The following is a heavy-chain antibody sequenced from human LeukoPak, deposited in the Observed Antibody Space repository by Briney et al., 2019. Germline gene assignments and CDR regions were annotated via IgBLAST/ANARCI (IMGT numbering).Heavy chain of an antibody. V-gene: IGHV1-2*02. CDR3: ARDGEYGTGSYYRGCFDY. CDR1: GYTFPAFY. Sequence: ASVKVSCKASGYTFPAFYIHWVRQAPEQGLEWMGWIHPRSGETNYAYKFRGRVTMTRDTSISTTYMDLGSLGSDDTAVYYCARDGEYGTGSYYRGCFDYWGQGTLVTVSS. CDR2: IHPRSGET. J-gene: IGHJ4*02. D-gene: IGHD3-10*01.